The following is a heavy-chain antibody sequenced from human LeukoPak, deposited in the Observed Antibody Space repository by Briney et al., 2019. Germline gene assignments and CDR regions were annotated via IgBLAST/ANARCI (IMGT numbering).Heavy chain of an antibody. CDR1: GYTFTSYY. Sequence: GASVKVSCKASGYTFTSYYMHWVRQAPGQGLEWMGIINPSGGSTSYAQKFQGRVTMTRDTSTSTVYMELSSLRSEDTAVYYCARGGIFGVVTFYYYYGMEVWGQGTTVTVSS. V-gene: IGHV1-46*01. CDR2: INPSGGST. J-gene: IGHJ6*02. D-gene: IGHD3-3*01. CDR3: ARGGIFGVVTFYYYYGMEV.